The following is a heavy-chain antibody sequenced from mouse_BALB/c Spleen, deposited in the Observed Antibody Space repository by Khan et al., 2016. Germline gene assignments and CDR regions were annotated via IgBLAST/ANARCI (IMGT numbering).Heavy chain of an antibody. J-gene: IGHJ4*01. V-gene: IGHV1-87*01. CDR1: GYTFTSYW. Sequence: QVQLKQSGAELARPGASVKLSCKASGYTFTSYWMQWVKQRPGQGLAWIGAIYPGDGDTRYTQKFKGKATLTADKSSSTAYMQLSSLASEDSAVYYCARGGYDYPYAMDYWGQGTSVTVSA. CDR3: ARGGYDYPYAMDY. D-gene: IGHD2-4*01. CDR2: IYPGDGDT.